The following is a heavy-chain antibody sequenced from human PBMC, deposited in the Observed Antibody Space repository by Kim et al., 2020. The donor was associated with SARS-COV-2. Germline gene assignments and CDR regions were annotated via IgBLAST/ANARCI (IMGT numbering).Heavy chain of an antibody. D-gene: IGHD2-2*01. V-gene: IGHV4-4*07. CDR3: AREGYCSSTSCYRDEDYFDY. J-gene: IGHJ4*02. Sequence: SETLSLTCTVSGGSISSYYWSWIRQPAGKGLEWIGRIYTSGSTNYNPSLKSRVTMSVDTSKNQFSLKLSSVTAADTAVYYCAREGYCSSTSCYRDEDYFDYWGQGTLVTVSS. CDR1: GGSISSYY. CDR2: IYTSGST.